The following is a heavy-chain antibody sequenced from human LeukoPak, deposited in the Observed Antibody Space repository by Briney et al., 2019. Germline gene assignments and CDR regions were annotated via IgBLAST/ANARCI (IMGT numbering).Heavy chain of an antibody. CDR3: AREVCGLRYFDWLQGPTDY. CDR2: IYYSGST. CDR1: GGSISSGDYY. D-gene: IGHD3-9*01. J-gene: IGHJ4*02. Sequence: PSETLSLTCTVSGGSISSGDYYWSWIRQPPGKGLEWIGYIYYSGSTYYNPSLKSRVTISVDTSKNQFSLKLSSVTAADTAVYYCAREVCGLRYFDWLQGPTDYWGQGTLVTVSS. V-gene: IGHV4-30-4*01.